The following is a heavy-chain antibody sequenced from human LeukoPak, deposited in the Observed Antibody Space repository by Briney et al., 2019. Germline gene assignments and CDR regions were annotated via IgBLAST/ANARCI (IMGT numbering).Heavy chain of an antibody. V-gene: IGHV3-23*01. CDR1: GFSISTSG. CDR3: AQGVGSGWYPH. D-gene: IGHD6-19*01. J-gene: IGHJ4*02. CDR2: ISVEGESA. Sequence: GGSLRLSCTVSGFSISTSGMSWVRQAQGKGLQTISAISVEGESAYYADSVKGRFTISRDNSKNTLYLQMNSLRVEDTAVYYCAQGVGSGWYPHWGQGSLVSVSS.